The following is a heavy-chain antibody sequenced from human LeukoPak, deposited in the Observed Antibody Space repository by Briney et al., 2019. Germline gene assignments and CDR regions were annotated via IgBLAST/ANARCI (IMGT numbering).Heavy chain of an antibody. J-gene: IGHJ5*02. D-gene: IGHD1-1*01. CDR2: INHSGST. Sequence: SETLSLTCAVYGGSFIGYYWSWIRQPPGKGLEWIGEINHSGSTNYNPSLKSRVTISVDTSKNQFSLKVSSVTAADTALYYCARGSETTGNNWFDPWGQGTLVTVSS. CDR1: GGSFIGYY. CDR3: ARGSETTGNNWFDP. V-gene: IGHV4-34*01.